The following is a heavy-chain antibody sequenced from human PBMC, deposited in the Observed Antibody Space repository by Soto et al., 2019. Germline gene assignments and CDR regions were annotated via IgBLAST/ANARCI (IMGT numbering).Heavy chain of an antibody. V-gene: IGHV4-39*01. CDR1: GGSISSSSYY. CDR2: IYYSGST. CDR3: ATWRDIVVVPAAKEGAHDAFEI. J-gene: IGHJ3*02. Sequence: PSETLSLTCTVSGGSISSSSYYWGWIRQPPGKGLEWIGSIYYSGSTYYNPSLKSRVTISVDTSKNQFSLKLSSVTAADTAVYYCATWRDIVVVPAAKEGAHDAFEIWGQGTMVTVS. D-gene: IGHD2-2*01.